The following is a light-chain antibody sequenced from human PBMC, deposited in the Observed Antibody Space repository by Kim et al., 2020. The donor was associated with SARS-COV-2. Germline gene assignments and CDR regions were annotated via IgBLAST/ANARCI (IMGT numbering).Light chain of an antibody. V-gene: IGLV3-21*04. Sequence: SYELTQPPSVSVAPGQTARITCGGNNIQSRTVNWYQQKPGQAPVLVISYDIDRPSGIPERFSGSNSGNTATLTISRVEAGDEADYYCQVWDITTDHVIFGGGTQLTVL. CDR2: YDI. J-gene: IGLJ2*01. CDR1: NIQSRT. CDR3: QVWDITTDHVI.